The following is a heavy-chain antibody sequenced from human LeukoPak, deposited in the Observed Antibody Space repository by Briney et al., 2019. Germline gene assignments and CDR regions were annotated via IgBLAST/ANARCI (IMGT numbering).Heavy chain of an antibody. D-gene: IGHD6-6*01. Sequence: PGRSLRLSCAASGFTFSSYGMHWVRQAPGKGLEWVAVIWYDGSNKYYADSVKGRFTISRDNSKNTLYLQMNSLRAEDTAVYYCARSVAARSAQPRSSVYWGQGTLVTVSS. J-gene: IGHJ4*02. V-gene: IGHV3-33*01. CDR2: IWYDGSNK. CDR3: ARSVAARSAQPRSSVY. CDR1: GFTFSSYG.